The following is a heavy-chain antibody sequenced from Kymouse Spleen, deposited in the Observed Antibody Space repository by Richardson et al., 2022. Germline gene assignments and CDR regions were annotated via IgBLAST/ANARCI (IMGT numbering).Heavy chain of an antibody. D-gene: IGHD1-26*01. CDR3: ARWWEHQGYFDY. CDR2: IYYSGST. J-gene: IGHJ4*02. Sequence: QLQLQESGPGLVKPSETLSLTCTVSGGSISSSSYYWGWIRQPPGKGLEWIGSIYYSGSTYYNPSLKSRVTISVDTSKNQFSLKLSSVTAADTAVYYCARWWEHQGYFDYWGQGTLVTVSS. V-gene: IGHV4-39*01. CDR1: GGSISSSSYY.